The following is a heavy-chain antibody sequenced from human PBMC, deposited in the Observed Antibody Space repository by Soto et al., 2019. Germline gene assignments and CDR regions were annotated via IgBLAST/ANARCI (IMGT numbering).Heavy chain of an antibody. CDR2: IYYSGST. Sequence: QLQLQESGPGLVKPSETLSLTCTVSGGSISSSSYYWGWLRQPPGKGLEWIGSIYYSGSTSYNPSLKRRVTISVVTSKNQFSLKLSSVTAADTAVYYCARHRGYSRGVYYAFDIRGQGTMVTVSS. D-gene: IGHD6-19*01. CDR3: ARHRGYSRGVYYAFDI. J-gene: IGHJ3*02. CDR1: GGSISSSSYY. V-gene: IGHV4-39*01.